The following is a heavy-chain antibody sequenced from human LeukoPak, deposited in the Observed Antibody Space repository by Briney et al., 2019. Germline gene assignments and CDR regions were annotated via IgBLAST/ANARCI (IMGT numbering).Heavy chain of an antibody. D-gene: IGHD5-24*01. CDR3: ARLGEMATDLSDY. V-gene: IGHV1-69*05. Sequence: SVKVSCKASGGTFSSYAISWVRQAPGQGLEWMGRIIPIFGTANYAQKFQGRVTITTDESTSTAYMELSSLRSEDTAVYYCARLGEMATDLSDYWGQGTLVTVSS. CDR2: IIPIFGTA. J-gene: IGHJ4*02. CDR1: GGTFSSYA.